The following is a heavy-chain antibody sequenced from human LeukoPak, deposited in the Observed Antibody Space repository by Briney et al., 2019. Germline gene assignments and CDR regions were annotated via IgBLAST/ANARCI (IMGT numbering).Heavy chain of an antibody. CDR2: INKDGSET. D-gene: IGHD1-26*01. CDR3: ARSANSGTYNV. CDR1: GFTFSSYW. Sequence: GGSLRLSCATSGFTFSSYWMSWVRQAPGKGLEWVANINKDGSETYYVDSVKGRFTISRDNAKSSLYLQMNSLRGEDTAVYYCARSANSGTYNVWGQGTLVTVSS. V-gene: IGHV3-7*01. J-gene: IGHJ4*02.